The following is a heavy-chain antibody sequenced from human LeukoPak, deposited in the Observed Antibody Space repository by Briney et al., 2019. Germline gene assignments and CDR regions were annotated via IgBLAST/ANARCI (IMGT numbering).Heavy chain of an antibody. CDR1: GGAFSSYA. Sequence: SVKVSCKASGGAFSSYAISWVRQAPGQGLECMGGIIPIFGTANYAQKFQGRVTITADESTSTAYMELSSLRSEDTAVYYCARGGLAYCGGDYRHAFDIWGQGTMVTVSS. J-gene: IGHJ3*02. V-gene: IGHV1-69*13. D-gene: IGHD2-21*02. CDR2: IIPIFGTA. CDR3: ARGGLAYCGGDYRHAFDI.